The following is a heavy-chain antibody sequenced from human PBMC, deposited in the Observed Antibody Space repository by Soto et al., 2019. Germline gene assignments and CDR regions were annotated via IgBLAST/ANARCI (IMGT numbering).Heavy chain of an antibody. D-gene: IGHD2-15*01. V-gene: IGHV3-23*01. CDR2: ISGSGGST. J-gene: IGHJ6*03. CDR3: AKNWGWGDIVVYYYYMDV. CDR1: GFTFSSYA. Sequence: GGSLRLSCAASGFTFSSYAMSWVRQAPGKGLEWVSAISGSGGSTYYADSVKGRFTISRDNSKNTLYLQMNSLRAEDTAVYYCAKNWGWGDIVVYYYYMDVWGKGTTVTVSS.